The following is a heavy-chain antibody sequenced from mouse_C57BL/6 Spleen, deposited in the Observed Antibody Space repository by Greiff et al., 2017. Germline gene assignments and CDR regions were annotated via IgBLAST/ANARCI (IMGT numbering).Heavy chain of an antibody. Sequence: QVHVKQSGAELARPGASVKLSCKASGYTFTSYGISWVKQRTGQGLEWIGEIYPRSGNTYYNEKFKGKATLTADESSSTAYMELRSLTSEDSAVYFCARERDYEVDYWGQGTTLTVSS. J-gene: IGHJ2*01. D-gene: IGHD2-4*01. CDR3: ARERDYEVDY. CDR1: GYTFTSYG. CDR2: IYPRSGNT. V-gene: IGHV1-81*01.